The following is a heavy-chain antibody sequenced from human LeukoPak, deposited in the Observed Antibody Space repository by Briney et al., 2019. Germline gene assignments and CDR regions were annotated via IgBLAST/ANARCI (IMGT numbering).Heavy chain of an antibody. D-gene: IGHD3-3*01. CDR3: AREPYDFWSGNNNDY. J-gene: IGHJ4*02. CDR2: ISAYNGNT. CDR1: GYTFTSYG. V-gene: IGHV1-18*01. Sequence: GASVKVSCKASGYTFTSYGICWVRQAPGQGLEWMGWISAYNGNTNYAQKLQGRVTMTTDTSTSTAYMELRSLRSDDTAVYYCAREPYDFWSGNNNDYWGQGTLVTVSS.